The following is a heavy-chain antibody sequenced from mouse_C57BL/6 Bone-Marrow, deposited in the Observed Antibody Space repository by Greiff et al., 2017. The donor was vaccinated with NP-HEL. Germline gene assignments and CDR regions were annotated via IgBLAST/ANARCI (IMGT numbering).Heavy chain of an antibody. Sequence: QVQLQQPGAELVKPGASVKLSCKASGYTFTSYWMHWVKQRPGRGLEWIGRIDPNSGGTKYNEKFKSKATLTVDKPSSTAYMQLSSLTSEDSAVYYCARSGEKSIPYDYGWYFDVWGTGTTVTVSS. CDR2: IDPNSGGT. CDR1: GYTFTSYW. CDR3: ARSGEKSIPYDYGWYFDV. J-gene: IGHJ1*03. V-gene: IGHV1-72*01. D-gene: IGHD2-4*01.